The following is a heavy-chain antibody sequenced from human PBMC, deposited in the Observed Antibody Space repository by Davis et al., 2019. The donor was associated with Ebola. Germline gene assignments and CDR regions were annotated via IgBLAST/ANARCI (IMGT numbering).Heavy chain of an antibody. D-gene: IGHD3-22*01. CDR3: ARHLASSGYSDY. CDR2: IYPGDSDT. Sequence: KVSCKGSGYSFSTYWIGWVRQMPGKGLEWMGIIYPGDSDTRYSPSFQGQVTISADKSISTAYLQWTSLQASDTAMYYCARHLASSGYSDYWGQGTLVTVSS. CDR1: GYSFSTYW. V-gene: IGHV5-51*01. J-gene: IGHJ4*02.